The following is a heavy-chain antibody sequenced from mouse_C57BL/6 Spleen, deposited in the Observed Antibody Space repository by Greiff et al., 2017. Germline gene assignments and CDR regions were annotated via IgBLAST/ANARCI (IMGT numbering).Heavy chain of an antibody. CDR3: ARSYYYGSSSFAY. J-gene: IGHJ3*01. D-gene: IGHD1-1*01. CDR2: ISGGGGNT. Sequence: EVQVVESGGGLVKPGGSLKLSCAASGFTFSSYTMSWVRQTPEKRLEWVATISGGGGNTYYPDSVKGRFTISRDNAKNTLYLQMSSLRSEDTALYYCARSYYYGSSSFAYWGQGTLVTVSA. V-gene: IGHV5-9*01. CDR1: GFTFSSYT.